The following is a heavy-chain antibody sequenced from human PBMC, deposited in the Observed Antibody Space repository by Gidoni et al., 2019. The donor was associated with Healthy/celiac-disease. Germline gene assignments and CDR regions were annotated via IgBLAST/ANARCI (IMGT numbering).Heavy chain of an antibody. CDR3: ARARAVYYDSSGYYPLRY. Sequence: EVQLVESGGGLVQPGGCMRLSWEDSGSRIGSNRMSWVRQAPGKGVEWVANIKQDGIEEYYVDSVKGRFTISRDNAKNSLYLQMNSLRAEDTAVYYCARARAVYYDSSGYYPLRYWGQGTLVTVSS. V-gene: IGHV3-7*04. CDR1: GSRIGSNR. CDR2: IKQDGIEE. D-gene: IGHD3-22*01. J-gene: IGHJ4*02.